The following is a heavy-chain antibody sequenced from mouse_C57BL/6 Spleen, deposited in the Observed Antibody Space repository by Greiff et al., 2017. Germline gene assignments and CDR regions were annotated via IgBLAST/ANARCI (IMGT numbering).Heavy chain of an antibody. CDR2: ISYDGSN. D-gene: IGHD2-4*01. Sequence: EVQLQQSGPGLVKPSQSLSLTCSVTGYSITSGYYWNWIRQFPGNKLEWMGYISYDGSNNYNPSLKNRISITRDTSTNQFFLKLNSVTTEDTATYYCARDDYDWYFDVWGTGTTVTVSS. CDR1: GYSITSGYY. CDR3: ARDDYDWYFDV. V-gene: IGHV3-6*01. J-gene: IGHJ1*03.